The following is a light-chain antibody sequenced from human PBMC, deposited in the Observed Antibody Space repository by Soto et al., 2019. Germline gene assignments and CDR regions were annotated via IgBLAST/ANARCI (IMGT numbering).Light chain of an antibody. CDR3: QQYNNWPPLT. V-gene: IGKV3-15*01. CDR2: GAS. J-gene: IGKJ3*01. CDR1: QSVSTN. Sequence: EVVMTQSPATLSVSPGERATLSCRASQSVSTNLAWYQQRPGQAPRLLISGASIRATGIPARFSGSGPGTEFTLTINSLQSEDFGVYYCQQYNNWPPLTLGPGTKVDIK.